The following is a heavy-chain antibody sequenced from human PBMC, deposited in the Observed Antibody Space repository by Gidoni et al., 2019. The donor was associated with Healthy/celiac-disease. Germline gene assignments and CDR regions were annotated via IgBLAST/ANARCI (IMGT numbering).Heavy chain of an antibody. D-gene: IGHD2-8*01. J-gene: IGHJ4*02. Sequence: EVQLVESGGGLVKPGGSLRLSCAASGFTFSSYSMNWVRQAPGKGLEWVSSISSSSSYIYYADSVKGRFTISRDNAKNSLYLQMNSLRAEDTAVYYCARDSWVPMVGALAYYFDYWGQGTLVTVSS. V-gene: IGHV3-21*01. CDR1: GFTFSSYS. CDR2: ISSSSSYI. CDR3: ARDSWVPMVGALAYYFDY.